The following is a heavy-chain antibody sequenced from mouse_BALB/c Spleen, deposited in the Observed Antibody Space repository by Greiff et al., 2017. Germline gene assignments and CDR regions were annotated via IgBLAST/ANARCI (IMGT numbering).Heavy chain of an antibody. V-gene: IGHV1-14*01. CDR1: GYTFTSYV. CDR2: INPYNDGT. D-gene: IGHD1-1*01. CDR3: ARPDYYGSAWFAY. J-gene: IGHJ3*01. Sequence: VHVKQSGPELVKPGASVKMSCTASGYTFTSYVMHWVKQKPGQGLEWIGYINPYNDGTKYNEKFKGKSTLTSDKSSSTAYMELSSLTSEDSAVYYCARPDYYGSAWFAYWGQGTLVTVSA.